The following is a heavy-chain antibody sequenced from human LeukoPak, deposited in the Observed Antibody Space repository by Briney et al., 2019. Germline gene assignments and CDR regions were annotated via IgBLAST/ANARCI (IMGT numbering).Heavy chain of an antibody. V-gene: IGHV4-59*01. CDR2: IYYSGST. J-gene: IGHJ3*02. CDR3: ARGYRGDYTFGAFDI. CDR1: GGSISSYY. D-gene: IGHD4-17*01. Sequence: SETLSLTCTVSGGSISSYYWNWIRQPPGKGLEWIGYIYYSGSTNYNPSLKSRVTISVDTSKNQFSLKLSSVTAADTAVYYCARGYRGDYTFGAFDIWGQGTMVTVSS.